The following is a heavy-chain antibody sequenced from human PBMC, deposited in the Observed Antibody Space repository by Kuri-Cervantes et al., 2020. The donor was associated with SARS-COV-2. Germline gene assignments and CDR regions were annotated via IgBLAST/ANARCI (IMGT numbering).Heavy chain of an antibody. CDR3: AQDVYDFWTAYPQASAAGDYHYYGLDV. Sequence: GGSLRLSCAASGFTFNTYGIHWVRQAPGKGLEWVAVISFNGGDKYYSDSVKGRFTISRDNSKNTLYLQMNGLRAEDTAVYYCAQDVYDFWTAYPQASAAGDYHYYGLDVWGQGTTITVSS. D-gene: IGHD3-3*01. CDR2: ISFNGGDK. J-gene: IGHJ6*02. V-gene: IGHV3-30*18. CDR1: GFTFNTYG.